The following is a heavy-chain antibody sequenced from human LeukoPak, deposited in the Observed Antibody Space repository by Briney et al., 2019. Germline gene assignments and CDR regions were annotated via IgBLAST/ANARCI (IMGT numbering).Heavy chain of an antibody. J-gene: IGHJ5*02. D-gene: IGHD4-17*01. V-gene: IGHV6-1*01. Sequence: SQTLSLTFALSGGSIYASGVAWNWIRQSPSRGLEWLGRTYYRSKWYNDYAVSVKSRITINPDTSKNQFSLQLNSVTPEDTAVYYCARDFRGLTTENWFDPWGQGTLVTVSS. CDR2: TYYRSKWYN. CDR3: ARDFRGLTTENWFDP. CDR1: GGSIYASGVA.